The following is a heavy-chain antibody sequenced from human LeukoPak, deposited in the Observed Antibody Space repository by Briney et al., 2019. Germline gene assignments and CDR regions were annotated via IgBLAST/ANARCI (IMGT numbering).Heavy chain of an antibody. CDR3: ARDRDGYSDWSYYFDY. CDR2: ISSSSSYI. Sequence: GGSLRLSCAASGFTFSSYSMTWVRQAPGKGLEWVSSISSSSSYIYYADSVKGRFTISRDNAKNSLYLQMNSLRAEDTAVYYCARDRDGYSDWSYYFDYWGQGTLVTVSS. CDR1: GFTFSSYS. J-gene: IGHJ4*02. V-gene: IGHV3-21*01. D-gene: IGHD5-24*01.